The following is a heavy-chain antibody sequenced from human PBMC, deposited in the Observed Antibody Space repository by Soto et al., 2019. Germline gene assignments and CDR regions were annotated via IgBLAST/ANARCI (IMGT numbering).Heavy chain of an antibody. CDR2: IYYSGST. V-gene: IGHV4-30-4*01. CDR3: ARRYGEYTNEDTEKKWFDP. Sequence: SETLSLTCTVSGGSISSGDYYWSWIRQPPGKGLEWIGYIYYSGSTYYNPSLKSRVTISVDTSKNQFSLKLSSVTAADTAVYYCARRYGEYTNEDTEKKWFDPWGQGTLVTVSS. D-gene: IGHD4-17*01. CDR1: GGSISSGDYY. J-gene: IGHJ5*02.